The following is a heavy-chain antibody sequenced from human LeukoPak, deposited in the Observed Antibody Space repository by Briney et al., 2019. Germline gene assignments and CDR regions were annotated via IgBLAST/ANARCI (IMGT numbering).Heavy chain of an antibody. CDR1: GFTVSSNY. Sequence: GGSLRLSCATSGFTVSSNYMSWVRQAPGKGLEWVSVIYSGGSTYYADSVKGRFTISRDNSKNTLYLQMNSLRAEDTAVYYCAREGSGSYLYYYYMDVWGKGTTVTVSS. CDR2: IYSGGST. D-gene: IGHD1-26*01. J-gene: IGHJ6*03. CDR3: AREGSGSYLYYYYMDV. V-gene: IGHV3-53*01.